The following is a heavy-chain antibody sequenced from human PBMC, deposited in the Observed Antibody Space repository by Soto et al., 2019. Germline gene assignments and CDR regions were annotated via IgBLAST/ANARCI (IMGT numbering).Heavy chain of an antibody. CDR3: ARVYCSTTTCHVQAFDS. CDR1: GFTFSSYG. Sequence: GGSLRLSCAASGFTFSSYGMHWVRQAPGKTLEWVSYISSAGDSSYYADSVKSRFTISRDNAKNSLYLQMNSLRVEDTAVYYCARVYCSTTTCHVQAFDSWGQGTLVTVSS. V-gene: IGHV3-48*04. D-gene: IGHD2-2*01. CDR2: ISSAGDSS. J-gene: IGHJ4*02.